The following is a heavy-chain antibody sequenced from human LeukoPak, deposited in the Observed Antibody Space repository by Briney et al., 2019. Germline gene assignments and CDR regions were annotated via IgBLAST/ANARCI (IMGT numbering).Heavy chain of an antibody. CDR2: ISGSGGST. J-gene: IGHJ4*02. D-gene: IGHD3-10*01. Sequence: GGSLRLSCAASGFTFSSYAMSWVRQAPGKGLEWVSAISGSGGSTYYADSVKGRLTISRDISKSTLFLQINSLRAEDTAVYYCAKYYFGSGSYYNPFDYWGQGTLVTVSS. V-gene: IGHV3-23*01. CDR3: AKYYFGSGSYYNPFDY. CDR1: GFTFSSYA.